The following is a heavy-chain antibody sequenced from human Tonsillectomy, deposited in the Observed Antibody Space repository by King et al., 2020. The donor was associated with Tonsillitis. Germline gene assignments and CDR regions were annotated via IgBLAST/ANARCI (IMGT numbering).Heavy chain of an antibody. CDR2: IYHSGTT. D-gene: IGHD3-10*01. J-gene: IGHJ4*02. CDR1: GFSISSCNY. V-gene: IGHV4-38-2*01. CDR3: ARGAVF. Sequence: QLQESGPGLVKPSETLSLTCVVSGFSISSCNYWGWIRQPPGKGLEWIGTIYHSGTTYYNPSLKSRVTISMDTAKNQFSLKLNSATAADTAIYYCARGAVFWGPGNLVTVSS.